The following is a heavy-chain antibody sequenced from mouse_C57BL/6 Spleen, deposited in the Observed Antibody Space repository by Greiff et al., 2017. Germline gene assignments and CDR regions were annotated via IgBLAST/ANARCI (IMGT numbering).Heavy chain of an antibody. CDR1: GYSITSGYY. D-gene: IGHD2-3*01. Sequence: DVQLQESGPGLVKPSQSLSLTCSVTGYSITSGYYWNWIRQFPGNKLEWMGYISYDGSNNYNPSLKNRISITRDTSKNQFFLKLNSVTTEDTATYYCAREGYDGYLDYWGQGTTLTVSS. CDR2: ISYDGSN. J-gene: IGHJ2*01. CDR3: AREGYDGYLDY. V-gene: IGHV3-6*01.